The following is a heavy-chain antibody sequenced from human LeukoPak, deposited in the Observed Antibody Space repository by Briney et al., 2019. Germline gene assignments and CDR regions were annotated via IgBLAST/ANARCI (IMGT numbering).Heavy chain of an antibody. CDR3: ARHDGSSWYYAFDV. D-gene: IGHD6-13*01. J-gene: IGHJ3*01. CDR1: GVSISSYY. CDR2: IYYSGST. Sequence: SEALSLTCTVSGVSISSYYWSWIRQPPGKGLERIGYIYYSGSTNYSPSLKSRVTISLDTSKNQFSLKLSSVTAADTAVYYCARHDGSSWYYAFDVWGQGTMVTVSS. V-gene: IGHV4-59*08.